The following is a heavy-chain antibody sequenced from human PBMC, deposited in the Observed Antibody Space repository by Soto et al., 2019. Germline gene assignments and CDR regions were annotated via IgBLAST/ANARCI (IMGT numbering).Heavy chain of an antibody. CDR3: SREVATTVRNWFDP. D-gene: IGHD4-4*01. CDR2: IDTRGGT. V-gene: IGHV4-4*07. J-gene: IGHJ5*02. Sequence: SETLSLTCTVSGGSLRRYYWSRIRQPAGNGLEWIGRIDTRGGTNYTHALKTRVTMSVDTSKTQFSLKLISVTAADTAVYYCSREVATTVRNWFDPWGQGTMVTVSS. CDR1: GGSLRRYY.